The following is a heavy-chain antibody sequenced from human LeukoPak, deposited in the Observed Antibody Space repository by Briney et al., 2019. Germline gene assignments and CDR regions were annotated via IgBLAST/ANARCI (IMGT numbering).Heavy chain of an antibody. CDR2: ISGSGGST. J-gene: IGHJ4*02. Sequence: GGSLRLSCAASGFTFSSYAMSWVRQAPGKGLEWVSAISGSGGSTYYADSVKGRFTISRDNSKNTLYLQMNSLRAEDTAVYYCARGGGTWFGEFLTFDYWGQGTLVTVSS. CDR1: GFTFSSYA. CDR3: ARGGGTWFGEFLTFDY. V-gene: IGHV3-23*01. D-gene: IGHD3-10*01.